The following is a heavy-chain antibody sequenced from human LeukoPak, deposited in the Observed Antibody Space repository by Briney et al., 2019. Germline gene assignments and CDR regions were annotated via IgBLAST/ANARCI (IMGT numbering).Heavy chain of an antibody. CDR1: GFTFSDHY. J-gene: IGHJ4*02. V-gene: IGHV3-72*01. CDR3: ARVKGSGFGEYFDY. CDR2: TRNKANSYTT. D-gene: IGHD3-10*01. Sequence: GGSLRLSCAASGFTFSDHYMDWVRQAPGKGLDWVGRTRNKANSYTTEYAASVKGRFSISRDDSKNLVYLQMNSLKTEDTAVYYCARVKGSGFGEYFDYWGQGTLVTVSS.